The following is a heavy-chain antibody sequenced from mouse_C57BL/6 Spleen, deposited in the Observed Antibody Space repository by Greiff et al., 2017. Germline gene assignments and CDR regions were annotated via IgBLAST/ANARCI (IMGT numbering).Heavy chain of an antibody. V-gene: IGHV5-4*01. J-gene: IGHJ4*01. CDR1: GFTFSSYA. CDR2: ISDGGSYT. D-gene: IGHD3-3*01. Sequence: EVQLVESGGGLVKPGGSLKLSCAASGFTFSSYAMSWVRQTPEKRLEWVATISDGGSYTYYPDNVKGRFTISRDNAKNNLYLQMSHLKSEDTAMYYCAREGLLWGQGTSVTVSS. CDR3: AREGLL.